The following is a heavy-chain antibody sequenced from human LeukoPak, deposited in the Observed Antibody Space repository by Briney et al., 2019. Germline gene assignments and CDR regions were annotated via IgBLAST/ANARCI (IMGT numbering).Heavy chain of an antibody. J-gene: IGHJ5*02. D-gene: IGHD2-8*01. CDR2: IYYSGST. CDR1: GGSISSGDYY. V-gene: IGHV4-30-4*08. Sequence: PSQTLSLTCTVSGGSISSGDYYWSWIRQPPGKGLEWIGYIYYSGSTYYNPSLKSRVTISVDTSKNLFSLKLSSVTAADTAVYYCAREAPRSLNGFDPWGQGTLVTVSS. CDR3: AREAPRSLNGFDP.